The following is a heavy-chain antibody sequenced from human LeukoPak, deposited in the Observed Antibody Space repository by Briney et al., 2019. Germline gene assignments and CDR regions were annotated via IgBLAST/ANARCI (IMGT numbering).Heavy chain of an antibody. J-gene: IGHJ4*02. CDR1: GGSISSGDYY. D-gene: IGHD3-22*01. Sequence: PSETLSLTCTVSGGSISSGDYYWSWIRQPPGKGLEWIGYIYYSGSIYYNPSLKSRVTISVDTSKNQFSLKLSSVTAADTAVYYCARARLEYYYDSSGYYYELGYFDYWGQGTLVTVSS. V-gene: IGHV4-30-4*01. CDR2: IYYSGSI. CDR3: ARARLEYYYDSSGYYYELGYFDY.